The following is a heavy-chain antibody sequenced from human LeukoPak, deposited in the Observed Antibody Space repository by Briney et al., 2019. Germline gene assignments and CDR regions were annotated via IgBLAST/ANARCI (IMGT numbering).Heavy chain of an antibody. CDR2: IWYDGSNK. D-gene: IGHD1-26*01. Sequence: GRSLRLSCAASGFTFSNYGMHWVRQAPGKGLEWVAVIWYDGSNKHYADSVKGRFTISRDNSENTLYLHLTSVTAADTATYFCSRESGPFCPFGYWGQGTLVIVSS. V-gene: IGHV3-33*01. J-gene: IGHJ4*02. CDR3: SRESGPFCPFGY. CDR1: GFTFSNYG.